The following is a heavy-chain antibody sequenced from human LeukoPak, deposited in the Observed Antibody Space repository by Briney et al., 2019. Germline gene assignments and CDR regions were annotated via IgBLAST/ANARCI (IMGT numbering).Heavy chain of an antibody. Sequence: GESLTISCKGSGYSFTSSWIAWVRQMPGKGLKWMGIIYPGDSHTKYSPSFQGQVTISADKSINTAYLQWSSLTASDTAMYYCARLTDYYDSSGYYRNYNWFDPWGQGTLVSVSS. J-gene: IGHJ5*02. CDR3: ARLTDYYDSSGYYRNYNWFDP. D-gene: IGHD3-22*01. CDR1: GYSFTSSW. V-gene: IGHV5-51*01. CDR2: IYPGDSHT.